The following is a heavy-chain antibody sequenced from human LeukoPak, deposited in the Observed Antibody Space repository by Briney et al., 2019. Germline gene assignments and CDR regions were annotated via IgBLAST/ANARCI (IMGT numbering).Heavy chain of an antibody. CDR1: GFTFSSYS. Sequence: PRGSLRLSCAASGFTFSSYSMNWVRQAPGKGLEWVSSISSSSSYIYYADSVKGRFTISRDNAKNSLYLQMNSLRAEDTAVYYCARDGYSYGPGYGMDVWGQGTTVTVSS. J-gene: IGHJ6*02. V-gene: IGHV3-21*01. CDR3: ARDGYSYGPGYGMDV. CDR2: ISSSSSYI. D-gene: IGHD5-18*01.